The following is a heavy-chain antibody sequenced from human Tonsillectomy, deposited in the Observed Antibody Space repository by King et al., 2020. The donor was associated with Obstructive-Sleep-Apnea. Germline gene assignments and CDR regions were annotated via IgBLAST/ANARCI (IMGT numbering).Heavy chain of an antibody. J-gene: IGHJ3*02. Sequence: VQLVESGGGLVQPGRSLRLSCTASGFTFGDYAMSWFRQAPGKGLEWVGFIRSKAYGGTTEYAASVKGRFTISRDDSKSIAYLQMNSLKTEDTAVYYCTRTPYSSGWAWDAFNIWAQGTMVTVSS. V-gene: IGHV3-49*03. CDR3: TRTPYSSGWAWDAFNI. CDR2: IRSKAYGGTT. CDR1: GFTFGDYA. D-gene: IGHD6-25*01.